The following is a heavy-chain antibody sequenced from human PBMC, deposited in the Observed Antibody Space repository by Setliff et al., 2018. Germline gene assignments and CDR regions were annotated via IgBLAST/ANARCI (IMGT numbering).Heavy chain of an antibody. CDR2: IIPMFGTP. D-gene: IGHD2-15*01. CDR1: GDSSNNYA. J-gene: IGHJ5*02. CDR3: ARSPAVLGIVYLDP. Sequence: SVKVSCKASGDSSNNYAISWVRQAPGQGLEWMGGIIPMFGTPAYAQKFQDRVTITTDESTSTAYMELDGLRSEDTAVYYCARSPAVLGIVYLDPWGQGTLVTVSS. V-gene: IGHV1-69*05.